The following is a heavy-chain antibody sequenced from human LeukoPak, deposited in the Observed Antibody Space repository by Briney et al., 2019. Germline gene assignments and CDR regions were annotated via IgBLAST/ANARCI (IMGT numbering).Heavy chain of an antibody. D-gene: IGHD2-2*01. CDR1: GFTFNNYG. J-gene: IGHJ4*02. CDR2: MSFDGSNK. Sequence: GRSLRLSCADSGFTFNNYGMHWVRQAPGKGLEWAAVMSFDGSNKYYADSVKGRFTISRDNSRNTLYLQMNSLRVEDTAVYYCTSICSSSSCYLDYWGQGTLVTVSS. CDR3: TSICSSSSCYLDY. V-gene: IGHV3-30*03.